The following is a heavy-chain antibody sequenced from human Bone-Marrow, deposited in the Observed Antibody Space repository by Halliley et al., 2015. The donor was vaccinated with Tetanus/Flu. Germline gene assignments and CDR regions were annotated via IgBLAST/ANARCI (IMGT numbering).Heavy chain of an antibody. CDR2: IYSVGTT. J-gene: IGHJ4*02. Sequence: EFVSLIYSVGTTNSADSVKGRFTISRDGSKNVLYLQMNSLRGDDTAVYYCARDPPGTAKTQGGYWGQGTLVTVSS. CDR3: ARDPPGTAKTQGGY. V-gene: IGHV3-66*01. D-gene: IGHD5-18*01.